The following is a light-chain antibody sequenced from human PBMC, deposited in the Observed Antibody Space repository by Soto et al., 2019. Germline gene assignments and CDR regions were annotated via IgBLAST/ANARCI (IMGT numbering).Light chain of an antibody. CDR1: NVDVGGYNY. CDR3: ASYTIKTTYV. J-gene: IGLJ1*01. Sequence: QSALTQPASVSGSPGQSITISCTGTNVDVGGYNYVSWHQHHPGKAPKLLIFEVSNRPSGVSNRFSGSKSGNTASLTISGLQSEDEADYYCASYTIKTTYVFGSGTKVTVL. CDR2: EVS. V-gene: IGLV2-14*01.